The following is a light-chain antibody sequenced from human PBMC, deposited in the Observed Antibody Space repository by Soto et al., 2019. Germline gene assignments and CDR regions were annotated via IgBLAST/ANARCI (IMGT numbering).Light chain of an antibody. CDR3: QQYGSSPT. CDR1: QRVISDY. V-gene: IGKV3-20*01. CDR2: GAS. Sequence: IVLTHSPGTLSLSPGERATLSCRASQRVISDYLNWYQQKPGQAPRLLIYGASNRATGIPDRFSGSGSGTDFTLTISRLEPEDFAVYYCQQYGSSPTFGQGTKVDIK. J-gene: IGKJ1*01.